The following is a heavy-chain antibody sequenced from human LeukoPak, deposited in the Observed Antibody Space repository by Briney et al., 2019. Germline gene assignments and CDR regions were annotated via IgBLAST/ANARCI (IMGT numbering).Heavy chain of an antibody. Sequence: GGSLRLSCAASGFTFITYSMTWVRQAPGKGLEWVSSISSITSSYIHYADSVKGRFTISRDNVKNSLYLQMNSLRAEDTAVYYCARIGESTTDFDYWGPGTLVTVSS. CDR3: ARIGESTTDFDY. J-gene: IGHJ4*02. CDR1: GFTFITYS. D-gene: IGHD1-14*01. V-gene: IGHV3-21*01. CDR2: ISSITSSYI.